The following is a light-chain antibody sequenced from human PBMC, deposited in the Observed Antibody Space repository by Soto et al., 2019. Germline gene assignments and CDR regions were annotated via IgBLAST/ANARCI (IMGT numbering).Light chain of an antibody. V-gene: IGKV1-5*03. J-gene: IGKJ1*01. CDR3: QQYNSHWT. CDR1: QGISNR. CDR2: QAS. Sequence: QITHSPSPPSASLGDRVTNPLPASQGISNRLAWYQQKPGKAPKLLIYQASSLKSGVPSRFGGSGSGTEFTLTITSLQPDDFATYYCQQYNSHWTFGQGTKVDIK.